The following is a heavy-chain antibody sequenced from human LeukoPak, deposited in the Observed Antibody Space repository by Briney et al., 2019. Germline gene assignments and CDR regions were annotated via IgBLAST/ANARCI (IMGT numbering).Heavy chain of an antibody. CDR1: GFTFSSYA. CDR3: AKYCSSTSCYDYYFDY. D-gene: IGHD2-2*01. CDR2: ISGSGGST. Sequence: GGSLRLSCAASGFTFSSYAMSWVRQAPGKGLEWVSAISGSGGSTYYADSVKGRFTISRDNSKNTLYLQMNSLRAEDTAVYYCAKYCSSTSCYDYYFDYWGQGTLVTASS. V-gene: IGHV3-23*01. J-gene: IGHJ4*02.